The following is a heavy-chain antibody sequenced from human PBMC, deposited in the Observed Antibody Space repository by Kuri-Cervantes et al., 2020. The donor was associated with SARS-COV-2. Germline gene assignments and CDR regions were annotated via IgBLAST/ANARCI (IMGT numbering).Heavy chain of an antibody. Sequence: SETLSLTCTVSGGSISSGGYYWSWIRQHPGKGLEWIGYIYYSGSTYYNPSLKSRVTISVDTSKNQFSLKPSSVTAVDTAVYYCASNLAVAGLFIAFDIWGQGTMVTVSS. CDR3: ASNLAVAGLFIAFDI. J-gene: IGHJ3*02. D-gene: IGHD6-19*01. CDR1: GGSISSGGYY. V-gene: IGHV4-31*03. CDR2: IYYSGST.